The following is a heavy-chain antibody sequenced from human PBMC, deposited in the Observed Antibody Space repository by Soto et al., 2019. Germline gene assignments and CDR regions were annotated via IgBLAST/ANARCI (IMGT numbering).Heavy chain of an antibody. Sequence: QSQTLSLTCTVSGGSISSSSYYWGWIRQPPGKGLEWIGSIYYSGSTYYNPSLKSRVTISVDTSKNQFSLKLSSVTAADTAVYYCARQEWGSYYLGGPQNWFDPWGQGTLVTVSS. CDR3: ARQEWGSYYLGGPQNWFDP. J-gene: IGHJ5*02. CDR1: GGSISSSSYY. D-gene: IGHD1-26*01. CDR2: IYYSGST. V-gene: IGHV4-39*01.